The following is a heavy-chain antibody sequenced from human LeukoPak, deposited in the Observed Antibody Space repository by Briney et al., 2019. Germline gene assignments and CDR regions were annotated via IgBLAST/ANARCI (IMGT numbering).Heavy chain of an antibody. Sequence: SETLSLTCTVSGDSISNHYWTWIRQPPGRELEWIACVSYSGSTNYNPSLKSRVTMSVDTSKNQFYLKLSSVTAADTAVYFCAGGYYFGSWGQGTLVTVSS. J-gene: IGHJ4*01. D-gene: IGHD3-16*01. CDR3: AGGYYFGS. CDR2: VSYSGST. V-gene: IGHV4-59*11. CDR1: GDSISNHY.